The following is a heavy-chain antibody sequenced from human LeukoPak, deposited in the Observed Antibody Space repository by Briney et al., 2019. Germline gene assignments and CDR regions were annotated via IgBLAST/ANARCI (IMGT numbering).Heavy chain of an antibody. CDR3: ATGGARVYYYFDV. Sequence: SQALSLTCTVSGDSISGSSNYWGWIRQSPAKGLEWIGCLYQNGDTYYNPSRKNRVIISVDMSKNQFSLKVTSVTAADTAVYYCATGGARVYYYFDVWGKGTTVTVSS. J-gene: IGHJ6*03. V-gene: IGHV4-39*07. CDR2: LYQNGDT. CDR1: GDSISGSSNY. D-gene: IGHD3-16*01.